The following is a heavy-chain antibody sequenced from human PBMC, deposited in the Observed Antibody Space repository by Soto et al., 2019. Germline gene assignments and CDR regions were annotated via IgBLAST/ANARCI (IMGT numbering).Heavy chain of an antibody. J-gene: IGHJ6*02. CDR3: ARGYTIFRVVINNGMDV. Sequence: QVQLVESGGGVVQPGRSLRLSCAASGFTFSSYAMHWVRQAPGKGLEWVAVISYDGSNKYYADSVKGRFTISRDNSKNTLYLQMNSLRAEDTAVYYCARGYTIFRVVINNGMDVWGQGTTVTVSS. V-gene: IGHV3-30-3*01. CDR2: ISYDGSNK. CDR1: GFTFSSYA. D-gene: IGHD3-3*01.